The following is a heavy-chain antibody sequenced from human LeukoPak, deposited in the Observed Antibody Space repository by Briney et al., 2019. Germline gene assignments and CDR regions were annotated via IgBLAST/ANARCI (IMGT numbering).Heavy chain of an antibody. D-gene: IGHD3-22*01. J-gene: IGHJ6*03. Sequence: SETLSLTCTVSSYSISSGYYWGWIRPPPGKGLEWIGSIYHSGSTYYNPSLKSRVTISVDTSKNQFSLKLSSVTAADTAVYYCARGSGSGYYYYYYYMDVWGKGTMVTVSS. V-gene: IGHV4-38-2*02. CDR1: SYSISSGYY. CDR3: ARGSGSGYYYYYYYMDV. CDR2: IYHSGST.